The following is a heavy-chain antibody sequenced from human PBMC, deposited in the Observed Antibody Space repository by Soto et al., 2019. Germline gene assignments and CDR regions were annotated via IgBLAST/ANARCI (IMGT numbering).Heavy chain of an antibody. J-gene: IGHJ4*02. V-gene: IGHV3-9*01. CDR1: GFTFNDHS. CDR2: ISWNGGSR. D-gene: IGHD6-13*01. Sequence: LRLSCAASGFTFNDHSMHWVRQAPGKGLEWVSGISWNGGSRGYADSVQGRFTISRDNAKNSLYLQMNSLKPEDTALYYCAKDLRSTAWYSISFFDYWGQGALVTVSS. CDR3: AKDLRSTAWYSISFFDY.